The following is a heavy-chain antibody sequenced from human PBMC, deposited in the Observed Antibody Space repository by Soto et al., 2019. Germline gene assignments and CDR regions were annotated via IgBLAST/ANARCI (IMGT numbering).Heavy chain of an antibody. CDR2: ISSSSSYI. Sequence: PVGSLRLSCAASGFTFSSYSMNWVRQAPGKGLEWVSSISSSSSYIYYADSVKGRFTISRDNAKNSLYLQMNSLRAEDTAVYYCARAGCSGGSCCTNPFDYWGQGTLVTVSS. CDR1: GFTFSSYS. J-gene: IGHJ4*02. D-gene: IGHD2-15*01. CDR3: ARAGCSGGSCCTNPFDY. V-gene: IGHV3-21*01.